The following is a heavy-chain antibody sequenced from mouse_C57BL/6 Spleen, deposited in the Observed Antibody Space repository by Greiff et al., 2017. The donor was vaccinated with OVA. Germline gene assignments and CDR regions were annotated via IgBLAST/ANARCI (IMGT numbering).Heavy chain of an antibody. CDR1: GYTFTSYW. CDR2: IDPSDSYT. V-gene: IGHV1-59*01. Sequence: VQLQQPGAELVRPGTSVKLSCKASGYTFTSYWMHWVKQRPGQGLEWIGVIDPSDSYTNYNQKFKGKATLTVDTSASTAYMQLSSLTSEDSAGYYCAREVLRSFDYWGQGTTLTVSS. D-gene: IGHD1-1*01. CDR3: AREVLRSFDY. J-gene: IGHJ2*01.